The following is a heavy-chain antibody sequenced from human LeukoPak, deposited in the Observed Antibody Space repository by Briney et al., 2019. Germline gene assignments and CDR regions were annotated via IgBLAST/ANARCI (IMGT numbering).Heavy chain of an antibody. CDR1: GLPIADFA. V-gene: IGHV3-30*18. J-gene: IGHJ4*02. CDR2: TSYDGTNK. CDR3: AKSARIDKSGYFTS. D-gene: IGHD3-3*01. Sequence: GGSLTQSLVASGLPIADFAIHWVRQAPGKGLEWVAVTSYDGTNKYYADSVKGRFTVSRDNSKNTLYLQMNSLRVEDTAVYYCAKSARIDKSGYFTSGGQGTLVTVSS.